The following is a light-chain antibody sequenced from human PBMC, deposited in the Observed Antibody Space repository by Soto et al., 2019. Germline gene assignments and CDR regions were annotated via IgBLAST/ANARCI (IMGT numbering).Light chain of an antibody. J-gene: IGKJ3*01. V-gene: IGKV3-15*01. CDR3: QQYNDWPS. CDR2: GAS. Sequence: EIVLTQSPVTLSFSPLERATLSCIASQSVSSRYLALYQQKPGQAPRLLIYGASTRATGIPARFSGSGSGTEFTLTISSLQSEDFAVYHCQQYNDWPSFGPGTKVDIK. CDR1: QSVSSRY.